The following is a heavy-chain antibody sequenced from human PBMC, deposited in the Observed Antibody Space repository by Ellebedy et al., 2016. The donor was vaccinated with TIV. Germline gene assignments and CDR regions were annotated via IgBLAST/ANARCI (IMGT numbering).Heavy chain of an antibody. Sequence: GESLKISCAASGFTFSRNWMSWVRQAPGKGLEWVANINQGGSAKYYVDSVKGRFTISRANDKNSLYLQMKSLRAEDTAIYYWARYAVGAYYFDYWGQGTLVTVSS. CDR1: GFTFSRNW. V-gene: IGHV3-7*04. D-gene: IGHD3-10*01. CDR2: INQGGSAK. J-gene: IGHJ4*02. CDR3: ARYAVGAYYFDY.